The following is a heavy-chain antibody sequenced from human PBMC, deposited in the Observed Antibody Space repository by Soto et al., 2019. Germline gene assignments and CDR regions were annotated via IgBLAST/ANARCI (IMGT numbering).Heavy chain of an antibody. V-gene: IGHV3-15*01. J-gene: IGHJ6*02. Sequence: PGWSLRLSCAASGFTFSNAWMSWVRHAPGKGLELVGRIKSITDGGTTDYAAPVKGRFTISRDDSKNTLYLQMNSLKTEDTAVYYCTTGEYSSTRYYYGMDVWGQGTTVTVSS. CDR1: GFTFSNAW. CDR3: TTGEYSSTRYYYGMDV. CDR2: IKSITDGGTT. D-gene: IGHD6-6*01.